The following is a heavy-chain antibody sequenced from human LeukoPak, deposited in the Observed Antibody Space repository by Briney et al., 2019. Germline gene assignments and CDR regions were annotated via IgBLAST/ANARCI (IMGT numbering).Heavy chain of an antibody. J-gene: IGHJ3*02. Sequence: ASVKVSCKASGYTFTGYYMHWVRQAPGQGLEWMGWINPNSGGTNYAQKFQGRVTMTRDTSTSTAYMELSRLRPDDTAVYYCARELPTGYCSSTSCFRAFDIWGQGTMVTVSS. D-gene: IGHD2-2*03. CDR1: GYTFTGYY. CDR3: ARELPTGYCSSTSCFRAFDI. CDR2: INPNSGGT. V-gene: IGHV1-2*02.